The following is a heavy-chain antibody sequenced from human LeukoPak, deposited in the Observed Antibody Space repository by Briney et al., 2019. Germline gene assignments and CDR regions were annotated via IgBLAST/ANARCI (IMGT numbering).Heavy chain of an antibody. CDR1: GDSIGSGDYY. Sequence: SETLSLTCTVSGDSIGSGDYYWSWIRQPAGKGLEWIGRISSSGSTNYNPSLKSRVTTSVDTSKNQFSLKLSSVTAADTAVYFCARGPYSYDSSGAFDIWGQGTMVTVSS. J-gene: IGHJ3*02. CDR2: ISSSGST. D-gene: IGHD3-22*01. CDR3: ARGPYSYDSSGAFDI. V-gene: IGHV4-61*02.